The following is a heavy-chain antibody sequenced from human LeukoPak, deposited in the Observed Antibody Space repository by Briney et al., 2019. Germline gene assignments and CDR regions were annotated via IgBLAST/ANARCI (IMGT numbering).Heavy chain of an antibody. CDR3: ARGIVGATLDAFDI. CDR1: GFTFSSYW. J-gene: IGHJ3*02. Sequence: GGSLRLSCAASGFTFSSYWMSWVRQAPGKGLEWVANIKQDGSEKYYVDSVKGRFTISRDNAKNSLYLQMNSLRAEDTAVYYCARGIVGATLDAFDIWGQGTMVTVSS. D-gene: IGHD1-26*01. CDR2: IKQDGSEK. V-gene: IGHV3-7*01.